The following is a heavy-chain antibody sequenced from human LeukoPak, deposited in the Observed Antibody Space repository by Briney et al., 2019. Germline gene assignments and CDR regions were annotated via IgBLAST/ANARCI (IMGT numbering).Heavy chain of an antibody. V-gene: IGHV3-23*01. D-gene: IGHD5-18*01. CDR3: AKSSGYSYGYFAY. CDR1: GFTSSNYA. J-gene: IGHJ4*02. Sequence: PGGSLRLSCAASGFTSSNYAMSWVRQAPGKGLEWVSAISGSGAGTYYADSVKGRFTISRDNSKNTLYLQMNSLRAEDTAVYYCAKSSGYSYGYFAYWGQGTLVTVSS. CDR2: ISGSGAGT.